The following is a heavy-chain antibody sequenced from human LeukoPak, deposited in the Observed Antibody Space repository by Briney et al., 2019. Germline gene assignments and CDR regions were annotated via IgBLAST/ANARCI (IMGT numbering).Heavy chain of an antibody. D-gene: IGHD3-22*01. CDR2: IIPILGIA. J-gene: IGHJ1*01. Sequence: SVKVSCKASGGTFSSYAISWVRQAPGPGLEWMGRIIPILGIANYAQKFQGRVTITADKSTSTAYMELSSLRSEDTAVYYCASSITYYYDSSGHFQHWGQGTLVTVSS. CDR3: ASSITYYYDSSGHFQH. CDR1: GGTFSSYA. V-gene: IGHV1-69*04.